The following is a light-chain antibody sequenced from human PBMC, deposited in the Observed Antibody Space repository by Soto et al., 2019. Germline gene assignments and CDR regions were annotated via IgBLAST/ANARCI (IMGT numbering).Light chain of an antibody. Sequence: QSVLTQPPSVSGAPGQRVTISCTGSSSNIGAGYDVHWYQQRPGTAPKLLIYGNTNRPSGVPDRFSGSKSGTSASQAITGLQADDEADYFCQSYDSSLSALFGGGTKRTVL. CDR1: SSNIGAGYD. V-gene: IGLV1-40*01. CDR2: GNT. CDR3: QSYDSSLSAL. J-gene: IGLJ3*02.